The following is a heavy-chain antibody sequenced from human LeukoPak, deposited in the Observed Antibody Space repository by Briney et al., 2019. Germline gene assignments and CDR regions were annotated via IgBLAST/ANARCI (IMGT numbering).Heavy chain of an antibody. J-gene: IGHJ4*02. CDR2: IYSGGST. V-gene: IGHV3-53*01. CDR1: GFTVSSNY. CDR3: ARCTTGRTFGSLREIKRSREIDY. Sequence: GGSLRLSCAASGFTVSSNYMSWVRQAPGKGLEWVSIIYSGGSTFYADSVKGRFTISRDNSKNTLYLQMNSLRVEDTAVYYCARCTTGRTFGSLREIKRSREIDYWGQGTLVTVSS. D-gene: IGHD1-1*01.